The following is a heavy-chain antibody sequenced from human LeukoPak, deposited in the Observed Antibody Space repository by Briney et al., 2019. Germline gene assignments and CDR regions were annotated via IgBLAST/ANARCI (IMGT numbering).Heavy chain of an antibody. CDR2: VNLQGST. CDR3: AREGGPYRPLDY. V-gene: IGHV4-39*07. J-gene: IGHJ4*02. Sequence: PSETLSLTCTVSGVSISSSSYYWGWIRQPPGKGLEWIGEVNLQGSTNYNPSLKSRVAISVDKSENHISLKLTSVTAADTAVYYCAREGGPYRPLDYSGQGTLVTVAS. CDR1: GVSISSSSYY.